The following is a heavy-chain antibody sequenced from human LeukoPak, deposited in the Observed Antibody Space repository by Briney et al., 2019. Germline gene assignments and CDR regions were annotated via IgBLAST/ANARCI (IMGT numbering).Heavy chain of an antibody. V-gene: IGHV4-61*02. Sequence: SQTLSLTCTVSGASINSGSYYWSWIRQPAGKGLEWIGRIYSSGSTNYSPSLKSPVFMSVDTSKNQFSLMLSSVTAADTAVYYCAREGYYNSWSGSYRPHYYYAMDVWGQGTTVTVSS. CDR3: AREGYYNSWSGSYRPHYYYAMDV. D-gene: IGHD3-3*01. J-gene: IGHJ6*02. CDR1: GASINSGSYY. CDR2: IYSSGST.